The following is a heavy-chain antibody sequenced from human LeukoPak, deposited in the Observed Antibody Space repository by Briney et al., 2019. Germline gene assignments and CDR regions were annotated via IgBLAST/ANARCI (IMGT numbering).Heavy chain of an antibody. D-gene: IGHD3-10*01. CDR2: TYNSGSS. Sequence: SETLSLTCTVSGGSISSYYWSWIRQPPGKGLEWIGYTYNSGSSSYSPSFKSRVTISTDTPRNQFFLRLTSVTAADTAVYYCAGYYGSGQWDDWGQGTLVTVSS. CDR1: GGSISSYY. J-gene: IGHJ4*02. V-gene: IGHV4-59*12. CDR3: AGYYGSGQWDD.